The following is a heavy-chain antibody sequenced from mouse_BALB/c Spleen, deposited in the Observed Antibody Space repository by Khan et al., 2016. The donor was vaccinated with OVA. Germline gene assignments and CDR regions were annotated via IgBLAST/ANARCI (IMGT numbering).Heavy chain of an antibody. J-gene: IGHJ1*01. D-gene: IGHD1-1*01. V-gene: IGHV14-3*02. CDR1: GFNIKDTY. Sequence: EVQLQESGAELVKPGASVKLSCTASGFNIKDTYIHWVKRRPEQGLEWIGRITPANGNTEYAPKFQGRATMRADTSSNTAYLQLRSLTSGDPAVYYCVRPTYYPRNGDVWGAGTTVTVSS. CDR2: ITPANGNT. CDR3: VRPTYYPRNGDV.